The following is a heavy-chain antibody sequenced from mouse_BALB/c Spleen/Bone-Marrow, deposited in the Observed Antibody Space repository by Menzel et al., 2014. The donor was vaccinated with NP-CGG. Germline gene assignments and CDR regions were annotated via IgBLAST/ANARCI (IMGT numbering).Heavy chain of an antibody. CDR1: GYTFTSYW. V-gene: IGHV1-7*01. CDR2: LNPSTGYT. D-gene: IGHD2-2*01. J-gene: IGHJ2*01. CDR3: ARSGGYDGFSY. Sequence: VQLVESGAELAKPGASVKMSCKASGYTFTSYWMHWVKQRPGQGLEWIGYLNPSTGYTEYNQKFKDKATLTADKSSSTAYMQLSSLTSEDSAVYYCARSGGYDGFSYWGQGTTLTVSS.